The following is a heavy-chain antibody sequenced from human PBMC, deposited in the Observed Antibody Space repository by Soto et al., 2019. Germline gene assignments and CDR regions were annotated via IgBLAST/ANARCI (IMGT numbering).Heavy chain of an antibody. CDR1: GYTLTELS. J-gene: IGHJ4*02. CDR2: FDPEDGET. D-gene: IGHD2-2*01. CDR3: ARASQYCSSTSCYARARDY. V-gene: IGHV1-24*01. Sequence: ASVKVSCKVSGYTLTELSMHWVRQAPGKGLEWMGGFDPEDGETIYAQKFQGRVTMTTDTSTSTAYMELRSLRSDDTAVYYCARASQYCSSTSCYARARDYWGQGTLVTVSS.